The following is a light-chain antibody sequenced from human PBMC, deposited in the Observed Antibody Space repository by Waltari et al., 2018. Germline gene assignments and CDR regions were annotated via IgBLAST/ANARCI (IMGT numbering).Light chain of an antibody. CDR3: QQYYSTPLT. CDR1: QSVLYSSNNKNY. V-gene: IGKV4-1*01. CDR2: WAS. Sequence: DIVMTQSPDSMAVSLCERATIKCKSSQSVLYSSNNKNYLAWYQQKPGQPPKLLIYWASTRESGVPDRFSGSGSGTDFTLTISSLQAEDVAVYYCQQYYSTPLTFGGGTKVEIK. J-gene: IGKJ4*01.